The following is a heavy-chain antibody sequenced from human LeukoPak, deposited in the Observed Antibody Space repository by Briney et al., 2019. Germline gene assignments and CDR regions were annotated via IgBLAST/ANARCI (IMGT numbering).Heavy chain of an antibody. J-gene: IGHJ4*02. CDR3: ARHSASAGFAR. Sequence: ASLKVSCKASVYTFARYYLHSVRQSPGHEREWMGWINTTSGGTTYAPKFQDRVAVTRDTSNSTAYMELSRLRSDDTAVYYCARHSASAGFARWGQGSLVIVS. CDR1: VYTFARYY. V-gene: IGHV1-2*02. CDR2: INTTSGGT. D-gene: IGHD2-21*01.